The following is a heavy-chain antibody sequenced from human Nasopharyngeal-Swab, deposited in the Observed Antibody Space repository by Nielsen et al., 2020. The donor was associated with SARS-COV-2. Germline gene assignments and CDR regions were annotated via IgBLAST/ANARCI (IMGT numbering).Heavy chain of an antibody. J-gene: IGHJ4*02. D-gene: IGHD3-10*01. CDR2: ISSSSSTI. V-gene: IGHV3-48*02. CDR3: ARDLKGSGSYYNPILDY. Sequence: WIRQPPGKGLEWVSYISSSSSTIYYADSVKGRLTISRDNAKNSLYLQMNSLRDEDTAVYYCARDLKGSGSYYNPILDYWGQSPLFTVSS.